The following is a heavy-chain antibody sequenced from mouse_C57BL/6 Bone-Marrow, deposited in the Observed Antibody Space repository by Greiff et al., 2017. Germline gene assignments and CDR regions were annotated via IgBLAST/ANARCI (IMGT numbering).Heavy chain of an antibody. CDR3: ARWGSTMVTTGFAY. V-gene: IGHV1-42*01. D-gene: IGHD2-2*01. CDR2: INPSTGGT. Sequence: VQLKQSGPELVKPGASVKISCKASGYSFTGYYMNWVKQSPEKSLEWIGEINPSTGGTTYNQKFKAKATLTVDKSSSTAYMQLKRLTSEDSAVYYCARWGSTMVTTGFAYWGQGTLVTVSA. J-gene: IGHJ3*01. CDR1: GYSFTGYY.